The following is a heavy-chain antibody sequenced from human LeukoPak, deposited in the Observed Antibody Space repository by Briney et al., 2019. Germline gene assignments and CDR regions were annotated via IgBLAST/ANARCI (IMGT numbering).Heavy chain of an antibody. CDR3: VGGDY. V-gene: IGHV3-7*01. Sequence: GGSLRLSCAASGLTFSIHWMNWVRQAPGKGLECGANINQYGRDKYYVDSVKGRFTISRDNTTNSLYLQMNSLRAEDTAVYYCVGGDYWGQGTLVTVSS. CDR2: INQYGRDK. J-gene: IGHJ4*02. CDR1: GLTFSIHW.